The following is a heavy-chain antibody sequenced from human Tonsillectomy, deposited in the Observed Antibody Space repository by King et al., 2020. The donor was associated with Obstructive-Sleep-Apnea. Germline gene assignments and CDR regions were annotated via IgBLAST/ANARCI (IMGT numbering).Heavy chain of an antibody. V-gene: IGHV3-49*01. CDR3: TRVYLPLGYDILTGYYGTYYYYGMDV. J-gene: IGHJ6*02. CDR2: IRSKAYGGTT. D-gene: IGHD3-9*01. Sequence: VQLVESGGGLVQPGRSLRLSCIASGFTFGDYAMSWFRQAPGKGLEWVGFIRSKAYGGTTEYAASVKGRFTISRDGSKSIAYLEMNSLKTEDTAVYYCTRVYLPLGYDILTGYYGTYYYYGMDVWGQGTTVTVSS. CDR1: GFTFGDYA.